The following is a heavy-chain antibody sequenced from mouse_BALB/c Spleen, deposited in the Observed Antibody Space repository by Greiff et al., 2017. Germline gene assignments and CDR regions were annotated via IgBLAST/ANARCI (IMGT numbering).Heavy chain of an antibody. D-gene: IGHD2-10*02. V-gene: IGHV1S81*02. CDR1: GYTFTSYW. Sequence: QVQLQQPGAELVKPGASVKLSCKASGYTFTSYWMHWVKQRPGQGLEWIGEINPSNGRTNYNEKFKSKATLTVDKSSSTAYMQLSSLTSEDSAVDYCARGYGKASDYWGQGTSVTVSS. CDR2: INPSNGRT. CDR3: ARGYGKASDY. J-gene: IGHJ4*01.